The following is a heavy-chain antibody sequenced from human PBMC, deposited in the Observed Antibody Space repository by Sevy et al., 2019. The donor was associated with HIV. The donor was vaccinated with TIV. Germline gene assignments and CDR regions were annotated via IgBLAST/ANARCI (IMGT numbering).Heavy chain of an antibody. Sequence: GGSLRLSCAASGFTFSSYEMNWVRQAPGKGLEWVSYISSSGSTIYHADSVKGRFTISRDNAKNSLYLQMNSLRAEDTAVYYCARASYYGMDVWGQGTTVTVSS. CDR3: ARASYYGMDV. CDR2: ISSSGSTI. J-gene: IGHJ6*02. V-gene: IGHV3-48*03. CDR1: GFTFSSYE.